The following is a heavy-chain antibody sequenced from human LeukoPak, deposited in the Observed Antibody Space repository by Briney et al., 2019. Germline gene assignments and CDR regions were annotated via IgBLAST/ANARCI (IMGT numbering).Heavy chain of an antibody. D-gene: IGHD2-2*01. Sequence: ASVKVSCKASGYTFTSYGISWVRQAPGQGLEWMGWISAYNGNTNYAQKLQGRVTMTTDTSTSTAYMELRSLRSDDTAVYYCARERQYCSSTSCPLTSTYYYMDVWGKGTTVTVSS. CDR3: ARERQYCSSTSCPLTSTYYYMDV. CDR1: GYTFTSYG. J-gene: IGHJ6*03. CDR2: ISAYNGNT. V-gene: IGHV1-18*01.